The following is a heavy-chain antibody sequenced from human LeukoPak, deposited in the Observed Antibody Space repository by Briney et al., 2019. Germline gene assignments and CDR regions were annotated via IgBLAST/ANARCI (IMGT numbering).Heavy chain of an antibody. D-gene: IGHD5-18*01. CDR2: IIPIFGTA. CDR3: ARSLYGYSYGDNFDY. V-gene: IGHV1-69*05. J-gene: IGHJ4*02. Sequence: ASVKASCKASGGTFSRYAISWVRQAPGQGLEWMGRIIPIFGTANYAQKFQGRVTITTDESTSTAYMELSSLRSEDTAVYYCARSLYGYSYGDNFDYWGQGTLVTVSS. CDR1: GGTFSRYA.